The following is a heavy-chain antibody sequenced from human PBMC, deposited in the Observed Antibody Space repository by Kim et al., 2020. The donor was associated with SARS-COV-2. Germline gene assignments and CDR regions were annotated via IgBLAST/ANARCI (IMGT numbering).Heavy chain of an antibody. J-gene: IGHJ3*02. D-gene: IGHD2-15*01. CDR1: GYTFTSYA. CDR2: INTNTGNP. V-gene: IGHV7-4-1*02. Sequence: ASVKVSCKASGYTFTSYAMNWVRQAPGQGLEWMGWINTNTGNPTYAQGFTGRFVFSLDTSVSTAYLQISSLKAEDTAVYYCARDPCSGGSCYPQIPFDIWGQGTMVTVSS. CDR3: ARDPCSGGSCYPQIPFDI.